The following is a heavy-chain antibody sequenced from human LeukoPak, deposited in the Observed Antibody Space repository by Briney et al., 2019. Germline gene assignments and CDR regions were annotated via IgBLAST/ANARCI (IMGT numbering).Heavy chain of an antibody. Sequence: KPSQTLSLTCTVSGGSISSGGYYWGWIRQPPGKGLEWIGSIYYSGSTYYTPSLKSRVTISVDTSKNQFSLKLSSVTAADTAVYYCARLSGDYYDSSGYYYAFDYWGQGTLVTVSS. CDR3: ARLSGDYYDSSGYYYAFDY. D-gene: IGHD3-22*01. CDR2: IYYSGST. V-gene: IGHV4-39*01. J-gene: IGHJ4*02. CDR1: GGSISSGGYY.